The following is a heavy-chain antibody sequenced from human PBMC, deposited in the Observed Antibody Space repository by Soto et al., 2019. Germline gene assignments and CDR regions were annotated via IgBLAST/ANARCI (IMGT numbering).Heavy chain of an antibody. D-gene: IGHD1-1*01. CDR1: GGSISSYY. Sequence: QVQLQESGPGLVKPSETLSLTCTVSGGSISSYYWSWIRQPAGKGLEWIGRIYTSGSTNYNPSLKSRVTMPVDTSKNQFSLKLSSVTAADTAVYYCARDGTGTNRPSWFDPWGQGTLVTVSS. J-gene: IGHJ5*02. CDR3: ARDGTGTNRPSWFDP. V-gene: IGHV4-4*07. CDR2: IYTSGST.